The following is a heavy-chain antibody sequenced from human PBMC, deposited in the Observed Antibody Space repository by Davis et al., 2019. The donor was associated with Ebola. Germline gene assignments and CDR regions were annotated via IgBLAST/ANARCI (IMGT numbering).Heavy chain of an antibody. CDR3: AKDARDDYVWGSYRYMAYYFDY. V-gene: IGHV3-30*18. CDR1: GFTFSSYG. D-gene: IGHD3-16*02. CDR2: ISYDGSNK. J-gene: IGHJ4*02. Sequence: PGGSLRLSCAASGFTFSSYGMHWVRQAPGKGLEWVAVISYDGSNKYYADSVKGRFTISRDNSKNTLYLQMNSLRAEDAAVYYCAKDARDDYVWGSYRYMAYYFDYWGQGTLVTVSS.